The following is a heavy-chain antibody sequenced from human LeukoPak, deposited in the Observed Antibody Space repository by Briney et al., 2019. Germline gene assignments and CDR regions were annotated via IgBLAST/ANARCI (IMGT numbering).Heavy chain of an antibody. D-gene: IGHD2-15*01. CDR3: ARETYCSGGSCYPLI. J-gene: IGHJ4*02. CDR2: IYHSGST. Sequence: PSETLSLTCTVSGGSISSGGYYWSWIRQPPGKGLEWIGYIYHSGSTYYNPSLKSRVTISVDRSKNQFSLKLSSVTAADTAVYYCARETYCSGGSCYPLIWGQGTLVTVSS. CDR1: GGSISSGGYY. V-gene: IGHV4-30-2*01.